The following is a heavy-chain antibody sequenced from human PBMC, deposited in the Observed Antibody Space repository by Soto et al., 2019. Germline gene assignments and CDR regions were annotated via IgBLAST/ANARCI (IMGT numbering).Heavy chain of an antibody. CDR2: IYYSGST. V-gene: IGHV4-59*01. J-gene: IGHJ2*01. CDR3: ARDKGGVAVAGTFDL. D-gene: IGHD6-19*01. Sequence: QVQLQESGPGLVKPSETLSLTCTVSGGSISSYYWSWIRQPPGKGLEWIGYIYYSGSTNYNPSLKSRVTTSVDTSKNQFSRKLSSVTAADTAVYYCARDKGGVAVAGTFDLWGRGTLVTVSS. CDR1: GGSISSYY.